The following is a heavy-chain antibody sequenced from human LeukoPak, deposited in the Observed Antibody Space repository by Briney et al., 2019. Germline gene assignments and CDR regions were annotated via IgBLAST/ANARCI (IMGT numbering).Heavy chain of an antibody. V-gene: IGHV4-31*03. CDR2: IYYSGST. CDR1: GGSISSGGYY. Sequence: SETLSLTCTVSGGSISSGGYYWSWIRQHPGKGLEWIGYIYYSGSTYYNPSLKSRVTISVATSKNQFSLKLGSVTAADTAVYYCARFSGDYGPFDYWGQGTLVTVSS. CDR3: ARFSGDYGPFDY. D-gene: IGHD4-17*01. J-gene: IGHJ4*02.